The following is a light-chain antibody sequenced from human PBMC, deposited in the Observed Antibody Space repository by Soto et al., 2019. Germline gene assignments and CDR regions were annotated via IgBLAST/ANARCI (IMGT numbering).Light chain of an antibody. CDR2: KAS. CDR1: QNINSW. Sequence: DIQMTQSPSTLSASVGDRVTITCRASQNINSWLAWYQQKPGKAPNLLIYKASSLETGVPSRFSGSGSGTEFTLTISSLQPDDFATYFCQQIYSAPLTFGGGTKV. J-gene: IGKJ4*01. V-gene: IGKV1-5*03. CDR3: QQIYSAPLT.